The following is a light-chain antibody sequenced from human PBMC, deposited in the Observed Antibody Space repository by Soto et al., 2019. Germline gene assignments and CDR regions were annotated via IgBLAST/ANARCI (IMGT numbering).Light chain of an antibody. J-gene: IGKJ1*01. Sequence: EIVLTQSPGTLSLSPGERATLSCRASQSVNSGYLAWYQQKPGQGPRLLIHGASTRATGIPDRFSGSGSGSDFTLTITRVEPVDFAVYYCQQYGTSRAFGQGTKVEIK. V-gene: IGKV3-20*01. CDR1: QSVNSGY. CDR2: GAS. CDR3: QQYGTSRA.